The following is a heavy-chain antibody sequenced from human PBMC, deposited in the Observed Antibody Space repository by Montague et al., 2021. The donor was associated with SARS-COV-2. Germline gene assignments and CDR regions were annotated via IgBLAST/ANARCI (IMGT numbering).Heavy chain of an antibody. CDR1: GDSVVKHRGG. CDR2: TDFKTKWFH. CDR3: VRSQYSNTWFFDY. V-gene: IGHV6-1*01. D-gene: IGHD6-6*01. J-gene: IGHJ4*02. Sequence: CAISGDSVVKHRGGWEEHPSEPTDSIHRMGRTDFKTKWFHHYAPSVEGRITVNADASKNHFSLQLTSVTPEDSAKYFCVRSQYSNTWFFDYWGQGAQVTVSS.